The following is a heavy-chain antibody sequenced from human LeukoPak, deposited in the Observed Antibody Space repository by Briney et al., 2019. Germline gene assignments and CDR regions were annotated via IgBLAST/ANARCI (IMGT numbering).Heavy chain of an antibody. Sequence: SETLSLTCTVSGDSISSGFYYWGWIRQPPGKGLEWIETIYYSGSTYYNPSLKSRVAISVDTSKNQFSLKLSSVTAADTAVYYCARALPSITMIGVGPGAFDIWGQGTMVTVSS. CDR2: IYYSGST. V-gene: IGHV4-39*07. D-gene: IGHD3-22*01. CDR3: ARALPSITMIGVGPGAFDI. CDR1: GDSISSGFYY. J-gene: IGHJ3*02.